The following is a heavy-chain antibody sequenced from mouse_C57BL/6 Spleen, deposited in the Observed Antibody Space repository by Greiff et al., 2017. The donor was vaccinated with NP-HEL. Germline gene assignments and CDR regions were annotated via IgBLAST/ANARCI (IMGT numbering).Heavy chain of an antibody. D-gene: IGHD3-2*02. V-gene: IGHV5-4*01. J-gene: IGHJ3*01. CDR3: AGGSSGGFAY. CDR1: GFTFSSYA. Sequence: EVQLVESGGGLVKPGGSLKLSCAASGFTFSSYAMSWVRQTPEKRLEWVATISDGGSYTYYPDNVKGRFTISRDNAKNNLYLQMSHLKSEDTAMYYCAGGSSGGFAYWGKGTLVTVSA. CDR2: ISDGGSYT.